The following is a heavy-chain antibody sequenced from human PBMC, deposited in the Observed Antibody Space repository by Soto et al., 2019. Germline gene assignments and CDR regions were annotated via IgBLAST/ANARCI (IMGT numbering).Heavy chain of an antibody. J-gene: IGHJ6*02. CDR1: GYTFTSYY. CDR2: TNPSGGST. D-gene: IGHD5-18*01. CDR3: ARWGPVDTAMVVTNYYYYYGMDV. Sequence: ASVKVSCKASGYTFTSYYMHWVRQAPGQGLEWMGITNPSGGSTSYAQKFQGRVTMTRDTSTSTVYMELSSLRSEDTAVCYCARWGPVDTAMVVTNYYYYYGMDVWGQGTTVTVSS. V-gene: IGHV1-46*01.